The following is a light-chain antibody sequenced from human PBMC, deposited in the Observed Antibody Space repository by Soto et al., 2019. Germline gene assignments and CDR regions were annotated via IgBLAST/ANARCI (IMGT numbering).Light chain of an antibody. CDR3: QKYNNWPLT. CDR1: QSVNSK. Sequence: EIVLTQSPATLSVSPGERVTLSCRASQSVNSKVAWYQQKPGQAPRLLIYGASTRATGIPARFSGSGSGTEFTLTISSLQSEDFAVYYCQKYNNWPLTCGQGTKGDIK. CDR2: GAS. V-gene: IGKV3-15*01. J-gene: IGKJ1*01.